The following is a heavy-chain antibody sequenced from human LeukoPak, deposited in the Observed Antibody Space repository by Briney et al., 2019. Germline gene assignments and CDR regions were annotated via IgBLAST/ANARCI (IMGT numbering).Heavy chain of an antibody. Sequence: SETLSLTCAVYGGSFSGYYCSWIRHPPAKGLEWIGEINHSGSTNPNPSLKSRVTISVDTSKNQFSLQLSSVTAADTAVYYCARGRVTATPFDYWGQGTLVTVSS. J-gene: IGHJ4*02. CDR3: ARGRVTATPFDY. CDR1: GGSFSGYY. D-gene: IGHD2-21*02. CDR2: INHSGST. V-gene: IGHV4-34*01.